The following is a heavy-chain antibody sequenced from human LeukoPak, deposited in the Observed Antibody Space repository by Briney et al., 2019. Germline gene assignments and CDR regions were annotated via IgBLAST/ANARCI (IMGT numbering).Heavy chain of an antibody. J-gene: IGHJ4*02. CDR1: GLSVSSNY. CDR3: ARDVSHRHLDY. V-gene: IGHV3-66*01. Sequence: PTGGSLRLSCAASGLSVSSNYMSWVRQAPGKGLEWVSVIYVDGSTYYADSVKGRFTISRDNSKNTLYLQMNSLRADDTAVYYCARDVSHRHLDYWGQGTLVTVSS. CDR2: IYVDGST. D-gene: IGHD2/OR15-2a*01.